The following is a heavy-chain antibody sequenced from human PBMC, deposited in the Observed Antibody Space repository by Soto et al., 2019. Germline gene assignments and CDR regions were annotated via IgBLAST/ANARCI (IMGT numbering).Heavy chain of an antibody. CDR1: GFTFSRYG. V-gene: IGHV3-30*18. CDR2: ISYDGSNK. J-gene: IGHJ4*02. CDR3: AKDAGYSSGWYFDY. D-gene: IGHD6-19*01. Sequence: RGSLRLSCEASGFTFSRYGMHWVRQAPGKGLEWVAVISYDGSNKYYADSVKGRFTISRDNSKNTLYLQMNSLRAEDTAVYYCAKDAGYSSGWYFDYWGKGTLVTVSS.